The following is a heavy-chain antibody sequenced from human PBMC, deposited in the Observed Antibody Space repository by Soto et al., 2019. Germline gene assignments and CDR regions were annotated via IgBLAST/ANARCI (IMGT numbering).Heavy chain of an antibody. V-gene: IGHV3-21*01. J-gene: IGHJ4*02. CDR2: ISSSSSYI. Sequence: GGSLRLSCAASGFTFSSYSMNWVRQAPGKGLEWVSSISSSSSYIYYADSVKGRFTISRDNAKNSLYLQMNSLRAEDTAVYYCARVFRGRSNDRFYYFDYWGQGTLVTVSS. CDR3: ARVFRGRSNDRFYYFDY. D-gene: IGHD3-3*01. CDR1: GFTFSSYS.